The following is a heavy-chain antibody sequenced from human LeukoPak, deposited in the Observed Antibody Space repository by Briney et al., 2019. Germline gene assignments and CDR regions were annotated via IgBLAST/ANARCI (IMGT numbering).Heavy chain of an antibody. CDR3: ARGFSGSGSSLETFDY. V-gene: IGHV4-59*12. CDR1: GDSISSYY. CDR2: IYYSGST. J-gene: IGHJ4*02. Sequence: SETLSLTCTVSGDSISSYYWSWIRQPPGKGLEWIGYIYYSGSTNYNPSLKSRVTISVDTSKNQFSLKLSSVTAADTAVYYCARGFSGSGSSLETFDYWGQGTLVTVSS. D-gene: IGHD1-26*01.